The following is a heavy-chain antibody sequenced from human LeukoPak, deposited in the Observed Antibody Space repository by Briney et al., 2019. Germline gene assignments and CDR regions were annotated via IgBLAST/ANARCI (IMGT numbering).Heavy chain of an antibody. CDR1: GFTFSSYG. J-gene: IGHJ4*02. Sequence: GGSLRLSCAASGFTFSSYGMHWVRQAPGKGLEWVAVISYDGSNKYYADSVKGRFTISRDNSKNTLYLQMNSLRAEDTAVYYCAKESTVYSYTPEGGVNYFDYWGQGTLVTVSS. CDR2: ISYDGSNK. D-gene: IGHD5-18*01. V-gene: IGHV3-30*18. CDR3: AKESTVYSYTPEGGVNYFDY.